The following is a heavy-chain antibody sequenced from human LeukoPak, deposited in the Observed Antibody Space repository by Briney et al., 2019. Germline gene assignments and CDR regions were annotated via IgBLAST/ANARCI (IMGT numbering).Heavy chain of an antibody. CDR1: GGSIRSTSHY. D-gene: IGHD3-10*01. CDR2: IYYNGAT. J-gene: IGHJ6*02. CDR3: ARGMVRGESTNSMDV. V-gene: IGHV4-39*07. Sequence: PSETLSLTCTVSGGSIRSTSHYWGWVRQPPGKGLEWIGSIYYNGATYYNPSLKSRVTISVDTSKNQFSLKLSSVTAADTAVYYCARGMVRGESTNSMDVWGQGTTVTVSS.